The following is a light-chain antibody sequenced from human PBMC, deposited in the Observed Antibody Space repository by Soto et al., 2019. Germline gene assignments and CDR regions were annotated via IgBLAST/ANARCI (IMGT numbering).Light chain of an antibody. CDR3: QQYGSSLTWT. J-gene: IGKJ1*01. CDR2: GAS. Sequence: ESGLTQSPGTLSLSPGERATLSCRASQSVSSSYLAWYQQKPGQAPRLLIYGASSRATGIPDRFSGSGSGTDFTLTISRLEPEDFAVYYCQQYGSSLTWTFGQGTKV. CDR1: QSVSSSY. V-gene: IGKV3-20*01.